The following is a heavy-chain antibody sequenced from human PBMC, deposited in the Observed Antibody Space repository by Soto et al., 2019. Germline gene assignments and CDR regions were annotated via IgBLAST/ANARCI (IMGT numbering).Heavy chain of an antibody. CDR2: IYWDDDK. CDR1: GFSLTTSGVG. D-gene: IGHD3-3*01. V-gene: IGHV2-5*02. CDR3: AHRVLRAVFGLVTTTAIYFDF. J-gene: IGHJ4*02. Sequence: QITLNESGPTVVNPTETLTLTCTFSGFSLTTSGVGVGLVRQSPGKAPEWLAFIYWDDDKRYSTSLKSRLTITKDTSKNQVVLTMANVDPADTATYYCAHRVLRAVFGLVTTTAIYFDFWGQGTPVVVSS.